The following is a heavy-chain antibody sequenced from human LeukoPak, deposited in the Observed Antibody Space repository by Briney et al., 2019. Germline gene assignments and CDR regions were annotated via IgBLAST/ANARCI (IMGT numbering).Heavy chain of an antibody. CDR3: AKGYYGSGSFVT. D-gene: IGHD3-10*01. V-gene: IGHV3-74*01. CDR2: IISDGSST. Sequence: GGSLRLSCAASGFTFSSYWMHWVRQAPGKGLVWVSRIISDGSSTRYADSVKGRFTISRDNAKNTVYLQMNSLRAEDTALYYCAKGYYGSGSFVTWGQGTLVTVSS. CDR1: GFTFSSYW. J-gene: IGHJ5*02.